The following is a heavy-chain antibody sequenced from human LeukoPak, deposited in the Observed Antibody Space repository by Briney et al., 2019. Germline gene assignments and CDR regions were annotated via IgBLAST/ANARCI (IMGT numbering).Heavy chain of an antibody. Sequence: GASVKVSCKASGYTFTSYDINRVRQATGQGLEWMGWMTPKSDNTGHAQKFQGRVTMTRNTSISTAYMELSGLGFEDTAVYYCARGTAVAGTSDAFDIWGQGTMVTVSS. CDR3: ARGTAVAGTSDAFDI. D-gene: IGHD6-19*01. J-gene: IGHJ3*02. CDR2: MTPKSDNT. V-gene: IGHV1-8*01. CDR1: GYTFTSYD.